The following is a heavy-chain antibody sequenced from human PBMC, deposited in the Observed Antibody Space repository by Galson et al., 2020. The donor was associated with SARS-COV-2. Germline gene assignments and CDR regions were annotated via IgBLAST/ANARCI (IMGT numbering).Heavy chain of an antibody. CDR1: GFTFSNAW. V-gene: IGHV3-15*01. D-gene: IGHD3-10*01. Sequence: TGGSLRLSCAASGFTFSNAWMSWVRQAPGKGLEWVGRIKSKTDGGTTDYAAPVKGRFTISRDDSKNTLYLQMNSLKTEDTAVYYCTTGESAYYYGSGSYPNGYYWGQGTLVTVSS. CDR3: TTGESAYYYGSGSYPNGYY. J-gene: IGHJ4*02. CDR2: IKSKTDGGTT.